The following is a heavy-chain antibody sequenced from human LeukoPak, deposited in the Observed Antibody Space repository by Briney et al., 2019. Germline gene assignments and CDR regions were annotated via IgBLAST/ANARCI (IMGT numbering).Heavy chain of an antibody. CDR3: ARDSRYSSGWYVAARAFDY. CDR2: ISYDGSNK. D-gene: IGHD6-19*01. V-gene: IGHV3-30*04. Sequence: GGSLRLSSAASGFTFSSYAMHWVRQAPGKGLEWVAVISYDGSNKYYADSVKGRFTISRDNSKNTLYLQMNSLRAEDTAVYYCARDSRYSSGWYVAARAFDYWGQGTLVTVSS. J-gene: IGHJ4*02. CDR1: GFTFSSYA.